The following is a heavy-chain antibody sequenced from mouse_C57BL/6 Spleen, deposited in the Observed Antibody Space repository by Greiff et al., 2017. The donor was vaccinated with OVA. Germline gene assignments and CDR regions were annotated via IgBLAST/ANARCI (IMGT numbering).Heavy chain of an antibody. CDR3: ASSGDLDY. CDR1: GYAFSSYW. D-gene: IGHD3-1*01. V-gene: IGHV1-80*01. CDR2: IYPGDGAT. J-gene: IGHJ2*01. Sequence: QVHVKQSGAELVKPGASVKISCKASGYAFSSYWMNWVKQRPGKGLEWIGQIYPGDGATNYNGKFKGKATLTADKSSSTVYLQLSSLTSEDSAVYFCASSGDLDYWGQGTTLTVSS.